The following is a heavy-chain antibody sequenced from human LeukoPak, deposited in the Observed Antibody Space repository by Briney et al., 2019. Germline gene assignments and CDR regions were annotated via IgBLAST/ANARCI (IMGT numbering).Heavy chain of an antibody. Sequence: PGGSLRLSCAASGFTFSNAWMSWVRQAPGKGLEGVGRIKSKTDGGTTDYAARVKGRFTISRDDSKNTLYLQMNSLKTEDTAVYYCSTDDTYYYGTSGYYALGDAFGIWGQGTMVTVSS. CDR1: GFTFSNAW. J-gene: IGHJ3*02. CDR3: STDDTYYYGTSGYYALGDAFGI. CDR2: IKSKTDGGTT. D-gene: IGHD3-22*01. V-gene: IGHV3-15*01.